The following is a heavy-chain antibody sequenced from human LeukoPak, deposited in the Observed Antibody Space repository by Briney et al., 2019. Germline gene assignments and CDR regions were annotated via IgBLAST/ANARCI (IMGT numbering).Heavy chain of an antibody. CDR3: ARREQPWYGYYYGMDV. J-gene: IGHJ6*02. CDR2: IWYDGSNK. V-gene: IGHV3-33*01. CDR1: GFTFSSYG. D-gene: IGHD1-26*01. Sequence: PGGSLRLSCAASGFTFSSYGMHWVRQAPGKGLEWVAVIWYDGSNKYYADSVKGRFTISRDNSKNTLYLQMNSLRAEDTAVYYCARREQPWYGYYYGMDVWGQGTTVTVSS.